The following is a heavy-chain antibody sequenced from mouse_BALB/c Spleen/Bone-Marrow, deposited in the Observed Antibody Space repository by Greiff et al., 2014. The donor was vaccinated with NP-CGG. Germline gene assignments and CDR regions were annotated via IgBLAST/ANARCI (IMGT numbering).Heavy chain of an antibody. CDR1: GDSITSGY. Sequence: EVQLQQSGPSLVKPSQTLSLTCSVTGDSITSGYWNWIRKFPGNKLEYMGYISYSGSTYYNPSLKSRISIIRDTSKNQYYLQLNSLITRNTAEYYCAGGGGSSYNYTMDYWGQGTSVTVSS. V-gene: IGHV3-8*02. CDR3: AGGGGSSYNYTMDY. CDR2: ISYSGST. J-gene: IGHJ4*01. D-gene: IGHD1-1*01.